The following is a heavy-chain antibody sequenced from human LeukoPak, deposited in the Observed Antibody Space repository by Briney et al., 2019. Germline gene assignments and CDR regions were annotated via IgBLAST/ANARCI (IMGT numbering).Heavy chain of an antibody. Sequence: GGSLRLSCAASGFTFRSFVMHWVRQAPGKGLEWVAAISYEDGSNKYYAVSVKGRFTISRDNSKYTVSLEMNRLRVEDTAMYYCSKERPEEYYASGSYFDYWGQGTLVTVSS. D-gene: IGHD3-10*01. J-gene: IGHJ4*02. CDR1: GFTFRSFV. CDR2: ISYEDGSNK. V-gene: IGHV3-30*04. CDR3: SKERPEEYYASGSYFDY.